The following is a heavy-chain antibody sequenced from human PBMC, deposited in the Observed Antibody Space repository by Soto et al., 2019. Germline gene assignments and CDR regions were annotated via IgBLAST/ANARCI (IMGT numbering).Heavy chain of an antibody. CDR2: IYYGGST. CDR1: GGSIRSDGSY. CDR3: ARRAGNRRGYPIDS. Sequence: QVQLQESGPGLVKPSQTLSLTCAVSGGSIRSDGSYWTWIRQLPGGGLEWIGYIYYGGSTSYNPSLESRASISVDSSENQFSLRLTSVTAADTAVYYCARRAGNRRGYPIDSWGQGTLVTVSS. J-gene: IGHJ4*02. V-gene: IGHV4-31*11. D-gene: IGHD5-18*01.